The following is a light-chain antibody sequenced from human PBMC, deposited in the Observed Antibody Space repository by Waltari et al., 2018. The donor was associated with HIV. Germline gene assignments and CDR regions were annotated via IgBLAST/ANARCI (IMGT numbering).Light chain of an antibody. CDR3: YSYAGSYTPYV. V-gene: IGLV2-11*01. CDR1: SSDVGGYNY. J-gene: IGLJ1*01. Sequence: QSALTQPRSVSGSPGQSVTIHCTGTSSDVGGYNYVSWYKQHHGKAPKLMSYDVSKRPSGVPARFSGSKAGNTASLTISGLQAEDEAHDNCYSYAGSYTPYVCGTVSKVTVL. CDR2: DVS.